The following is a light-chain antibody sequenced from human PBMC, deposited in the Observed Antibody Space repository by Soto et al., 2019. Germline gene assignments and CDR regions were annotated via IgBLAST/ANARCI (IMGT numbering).Light chain of an antibody. CDR1: QSFTSGY. V-gene: IGKV3-20*01. CDR3: QQYDSSPRT. Sequence: EIVLTQSPGTLSLSPGERATVSCRASQSFTSGYLAWYQQKPGQAPRLLIYGASRRATGVPDRFSGSESGTDFTLTISGLEPEDFAVYYCQQYDSSPRTFGQGTKVEIK. J-gene: IGKJ1*01. CDR2: GAS.